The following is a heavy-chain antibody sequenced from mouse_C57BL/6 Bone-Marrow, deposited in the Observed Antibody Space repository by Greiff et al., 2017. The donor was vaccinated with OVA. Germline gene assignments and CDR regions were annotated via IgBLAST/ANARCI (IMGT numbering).Heavy chain of an antibody. CDR1: GYTFTDYE. J-gene: IGHJ3*01. CDR2: IDPETGGT. V-gene: IGHV1-15*01. CDR3: TPGVYYGYDEDPWFAY. D-gene: IGHD2-2*01. Sequence: QVQLKQSGAELVRPGASVTLSCKASGYTFTDYEMHWVKQTPVHGLEWIGAIDPETGGTAYNQKFKGKAILTADKSSSTAYMELRSLTSEDSAVYYCTPGVYYGYDEDPWFAYWGQGTLVTVSA.